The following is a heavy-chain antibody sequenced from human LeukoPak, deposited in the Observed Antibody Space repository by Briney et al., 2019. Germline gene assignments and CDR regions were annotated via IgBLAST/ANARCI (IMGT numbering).Heavy chain of an antibody. D-gene: IGHD2-8*01. V-gene: IGHV3-48*01. CDR1: GFTFSSYS. Sequence: GGSPRLSCAASGFTFSSYSMNWVRQAPGKGLEWVSYISSSSSTIYYADSVKGRFTISRDNAKNSLYLQMNSLRAEDTAVYYCARDGDCTNGVCYSYWYFDLWGRGTLVTVSS. CDR3: ARDGDCTNGVCYSYWYFDL. CDR2: ISSSSSTI. J-gene: IGHJ2*01.